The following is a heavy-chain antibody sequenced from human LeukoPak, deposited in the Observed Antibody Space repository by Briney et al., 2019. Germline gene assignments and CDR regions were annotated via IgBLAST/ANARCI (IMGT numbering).Heavy chain of an antibody. CDR1: GYTFITYG. D-gene: IGHD6-13*01. V-gene: IGHV1-18*01. CDR3: ARDFLGQQLDGDWFDP. Sequence: AASVKVSCKASGYTFITYGISWVRQAPGQGLEWMGWISAYNGNTNYAQKLQGRVTMTTDTSTSTAYMELRSLRSDDTAVYYCARDFLGQQLDGDWFDPWGQGTLVTVSS. CDR2: ISAYNGNT. J-gene: IGHJ5*02.